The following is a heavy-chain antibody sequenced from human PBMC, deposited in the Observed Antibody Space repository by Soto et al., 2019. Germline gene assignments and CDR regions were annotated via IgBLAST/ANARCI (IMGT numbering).Heavy chain of an antibody. CDR1: GYTFTSYY. J-gene: IGHJ6*02. Sequence: ASVKVSCKASGYTFTSYYMHWVRQAPGQGLEWMGIINPSGGSTSYAQKFQGRVTMTRDTSTSTVYMELSSLRSEDTAVYYCARDRITIFGVVNPYYYGMDVWGQGTTVTVSS. CDR3: ARDRITIFGVVNPYYYGMDV. D-gene: IGHD3-3*01. V-gene: IGHV1-46*01. CDR2: INPSGGST.